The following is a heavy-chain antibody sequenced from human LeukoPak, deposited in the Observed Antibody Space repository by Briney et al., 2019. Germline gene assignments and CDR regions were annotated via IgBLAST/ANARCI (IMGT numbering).Heavy chain of an antibody. Sequence: ASVKVSCKASGYTFTSYAMHWVRQAPGQRLEWMGWINAGNGNTKYSQEFQGRVTITADKSTSTAYMELSSLRSEDTAVYYCARDAREGRYSYGRTYYFDYWGQGTLVTVSS. D-gene: IGHD5-18*01. CDR2: INAGNGNT. V-gene: IGHV1-3*03. J-gene: IGHJ4*02. CDR1: GYTFTSYA. CDR3: ARDAREGRYSYGRTYYFDY.